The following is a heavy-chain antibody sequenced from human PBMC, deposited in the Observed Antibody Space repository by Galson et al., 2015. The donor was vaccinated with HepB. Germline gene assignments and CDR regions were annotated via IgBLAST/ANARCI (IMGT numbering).Heavy chain of an antibody. CDR1: GFTFNRYW. CDR2: INTNGSTT. V-gene: IGHV3-74*01. Sequence: SLRLSCAASGFTFNRYWMHWVRQAPGKGLVWVSRINTNGSTTNYEDSVKGRFTISRDNAKNTLYLQMNSLRAEDTAVYYCIKPDIWASERWLNSWGKGTLVTVYS. J-gene: IGHJ5*01. D-gene: IGHD1-14*01. CDR3: IKPDIWASERWLNS.